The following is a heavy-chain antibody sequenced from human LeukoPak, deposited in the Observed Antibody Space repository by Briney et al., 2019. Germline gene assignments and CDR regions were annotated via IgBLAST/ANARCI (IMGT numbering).Heavy chain of an antibody. CDR3: ARGRYCSSTSCHFDY. V-gene: IGHV4-34*01. J-gene: IGHJ4*02. D-gene: IGHD2-2*01. CDR2: INHSGST. Sequence: SETLSRTCAVYGGSFSGYYWSWIRQPPGKGLEWIGEINHSGSTNYNPSLKSRVTISVDTSKNQFSLKLSSVTAADTALYYCARGRYCSSTSCHFDYWGQGTLVTVSS. CDR1: GGSFSGYY.